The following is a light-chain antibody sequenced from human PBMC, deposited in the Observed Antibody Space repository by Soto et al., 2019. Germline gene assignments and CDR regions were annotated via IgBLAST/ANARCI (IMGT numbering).Light chain of an antibody. CDR1: QSVSSN. J-gene: IGKJ4*01. CDR3: QQYNNWPLT. CDR2: GAS. Sequence: EVVMTQSPATLSVSLGDRATLSCRAGQSVSSNLAWYQQKPGQGPRLLIYGASTRATGIPARFSGSGSGTEFTLTISSLQSEDFAVYSCQQYNNWPLTFGGGTKVEIK. V-gene: IGKV3-15*01.